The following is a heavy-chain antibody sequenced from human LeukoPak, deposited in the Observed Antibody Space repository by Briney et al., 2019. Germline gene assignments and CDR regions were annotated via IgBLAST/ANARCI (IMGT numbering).Heavy chain of an antibody. D-gene: IGHD3-9*01. CDR3: AKDDLTGAYFDY. CDR2: ISATIGRT. CDR1: GFTFSNYA. J-gene: IGHJ4*02. V-gene: IGHV3-23*01. Sequence: PGGSLRLSCTASGFTFSNYAMSWVRQSPGKVLEWVSSISATIGRTYYAGSVKGRFTISRDNSKTTLYLQLNNLRADDTAVYYCAKDDLTGAYFDYWGQGILVTVSS.